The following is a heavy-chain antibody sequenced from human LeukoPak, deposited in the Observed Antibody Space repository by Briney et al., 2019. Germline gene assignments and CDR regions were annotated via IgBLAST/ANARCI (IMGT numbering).Heavy chain of an antibody. J-gene: IGHJ3*02. CDR3: ARGLIGGSGSFDAFDI. CDR2: IIPIFGTA. Sequence: VKVSCKASGGTFSSYAISWVGQAPGQGLEWMGGIIPIFGTANYAQKFQGRVTITADKSTSTAYMELSSLRSEDTAVYYCARGLIGGSGSFDAFDIWGQGTMVTVSS. CDR1: GGTFSSYA. D-gene: IGHD3-10*01. V-gene: IGHV1-69*06.